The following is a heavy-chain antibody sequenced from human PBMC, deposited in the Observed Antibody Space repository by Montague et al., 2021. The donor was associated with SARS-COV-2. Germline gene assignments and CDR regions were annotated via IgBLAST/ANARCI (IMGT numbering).Heavy chain of an antibody. D-gene: IGHD6-13*01. CDR2: IYWDDDK. Sequence: PALVKPTQTLTLTCTFSGFSLSTSGVGVGWIRQPPGKALEWLALIYWDDDKRYSPSLKSRLTITRDTSKNQVVLTMTNMDLVDTATYYCAHGDSGRIAAAGFDYWGQGTLVTVSS. CDR1: GFSLSTSGVG. CDR3: AHGDSGRIAAAGFDY. J-gene: IGHJ4*02. V-gene: IGHV2-5*02.